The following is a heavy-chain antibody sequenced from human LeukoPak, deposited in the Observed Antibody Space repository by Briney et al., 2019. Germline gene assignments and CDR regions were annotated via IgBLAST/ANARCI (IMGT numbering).Heavy chain of an antibody. V-gene: IGHV4-39*07. CDR2: IYYSGST. CDR1: GGSISSSSYY. D-gene: IGHD1-14*01. J-gene: IGHJ4*02. CDR3: ARVYREEQYFDY. Sequence: KPSETLSLTCTVSGGSISSSSYYWGWIRQPPGKGLEWIGSIYYSGSTYYNPSLKSRVTISVDTSKNQFSLKLSSVTAADTAVYYCARVYREEQYFDYWGQGTLVTVSS.